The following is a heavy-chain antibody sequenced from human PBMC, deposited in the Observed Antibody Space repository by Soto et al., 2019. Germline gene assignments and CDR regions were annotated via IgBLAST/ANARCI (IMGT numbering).Heavy chain of an antibody. Sequence: PWETLSLTCTVSGFTFSSYSMNWVRQAPGKGLEWVSYISSSSSTIYYADSVKGRFTIFRDNAKNSLYLQMNSLRDEDTAVYYCARDKLRRGGASFDYWGQGTLVTVSS. CDR1: GFTFSSYS. J-gene: IGHJ4*02. V-gene: IGHV3-48*02. CDR3: ARDKLRRGGASFDY. D-gene: IGHD3-16*01. CDR2: ISSSSSTI.